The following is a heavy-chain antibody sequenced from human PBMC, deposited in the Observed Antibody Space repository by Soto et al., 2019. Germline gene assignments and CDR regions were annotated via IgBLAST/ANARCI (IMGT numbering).Heavy chain of an antibody. Sequence: EVQLVESGGGLVQPGGSLRLSCAASGFTFSSYAMHWVRQAPGKGLEYVSALSSNGGSTYYANSVKGRFTISIDNSKNTLYLQMGSLSAEDMAVYYCARQWLASYYFDYWGQGTLVTVSS. CDR2: LSSNGGST. CDR3: ARQWLASYYFDY. J-gene: IGHJ4*02. CDR1: GFTFSSYA. D-gene: IGHD6-19*01. V-gene: IGHV3-64*01.